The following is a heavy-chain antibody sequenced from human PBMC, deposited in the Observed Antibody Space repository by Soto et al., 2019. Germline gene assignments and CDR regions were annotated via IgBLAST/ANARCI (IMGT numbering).Heavy chain of an antibody. CDR2: ISGSGGST. Sequence: EVQLLESGGGLVQPGGSLRLSCAASGFTFSSYAMSWVRQAPGKGLEWVSAISGSGGSTYYADSVKRRFTISRDNSKNRLYLHINRLRAEDTAVYYCATAGSLLWFGEPGYYFDYWGQGTLVTVAS. D-gene: IGHD3-10*01. V-gene: IGHV3-23*01. CDR3: ATAGSLLWFGEPGYYFDY. J-gene: IGHJ4*02. CDR1: GFTFSSYA.